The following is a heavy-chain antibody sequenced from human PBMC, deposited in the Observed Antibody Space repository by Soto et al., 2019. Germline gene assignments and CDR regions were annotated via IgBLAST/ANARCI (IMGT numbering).Heavy chain of an antibody. CDR2: IYYSGST. V-gene: IGHV4-30-4*01. Sequence: SETLSLTCTVSGGSISSGDYYWSWIRQPPGKGLEWIGYIYYSGSTYYNPSLKSRVTISVDTSKNQFSLKLSSVTAADTAVYYCARAEEAMVRVNWFDPWGQGTLVTVSS. CDR1: GGSISSGDYY. J-gene: IGHJ5*02. D-gene: IGHD3-10*01. CDR3: ARAEEAMVRVNWFDP.